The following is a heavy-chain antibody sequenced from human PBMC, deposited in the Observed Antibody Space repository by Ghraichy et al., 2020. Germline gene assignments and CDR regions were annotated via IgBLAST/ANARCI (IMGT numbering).Heavy chain of an antibody. Sequence: ASVKVSCKASGYTFTGYYMHWVRQAPGQGLEWMGWINPNSGGTNYAQKFQGRVTMTRDTSISTAYMELSRLRSDDTAVYYCARDLEMATGFFYYFDYWGQGTLVTVSS. V-gene: IGHV1-2*02. D-gene: IGHD5-24*01. CDR2: INPNSGGT. CDR3: ARDLEMATGFFYYFDY. CDR1: GYTFTGYY. J-gene: IGHJ4*02.